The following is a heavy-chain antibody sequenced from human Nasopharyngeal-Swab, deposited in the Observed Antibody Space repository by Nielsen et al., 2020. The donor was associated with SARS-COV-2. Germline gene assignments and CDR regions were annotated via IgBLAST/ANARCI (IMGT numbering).Heavy chain of an antibody. D-gene: IGHD5-12*01. CDR2: ISGADDST. CDR3: AKDRDSGDDSGEYYHYYGMDV. Sequence: GESLKISCSASGFIFKNYAMNWARQAPGRGPEWVSAISGADDSTKYADSVKGRFTISRDNSKNTLDLQMNSLRAEDTAMYYCAKDRDSGDDSGEYYHYYGMDVWGQGTSVTVS. V-gene: IGHV3-23*01. J-gene: IGHJ6*02. CDR1: GFIFKNYA.